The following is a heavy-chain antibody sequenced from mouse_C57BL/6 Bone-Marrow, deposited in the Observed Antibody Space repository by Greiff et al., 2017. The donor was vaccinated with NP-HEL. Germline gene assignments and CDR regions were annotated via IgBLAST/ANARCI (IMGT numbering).Heavy chain of an antibody. J-gene: IGHJ4*01. D-gene: IGHD2-3*01. CDR2: IHPNSGST. CDR1: GYTFTSYW. CDR3: ADGYYYAMDY. V-gene: IGHV1-64*01. Sequence: VQLQQPGAELVKPGASVKLSCKASGYTFTSYWMHWVKQRPGQGLEWIGMIHPNSGSTNYDEKFKSKATLTVDKSSSTAYMQLSSRTSEDAAVYYCADGYYYAMDYWGQGTSVTVSS.